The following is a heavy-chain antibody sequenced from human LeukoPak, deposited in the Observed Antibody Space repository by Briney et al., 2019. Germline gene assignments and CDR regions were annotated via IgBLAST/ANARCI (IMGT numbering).Heavy chain of an antibody. V-gene: IGHV3-33*06. CDR3: AKDSVYYDSSPGY. J-gene: IGHJ4*02. CDR1: GFTFSSYG. Sequence: GSLRLSCAASGFTFSSYGMHWVRQAPGKGLEGVAVIWYDGSNKYYADSVKGRFTISRDNSKNTLYLQMNSLRAEDTAVYYCAKDSVYYDSSPGYWGQGTLVTVSS. CDR2: IWYDGSNK. D-gene: IGHD3-22*01.